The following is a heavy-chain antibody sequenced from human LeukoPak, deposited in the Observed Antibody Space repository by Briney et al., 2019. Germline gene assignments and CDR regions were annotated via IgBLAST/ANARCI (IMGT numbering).Heavy chain of an antibody. D-gene: IGHD2/OR15-2a*01. V-gene: IGHV4-31*03. CDR3: AREHTMAGTTFFYYYGMDV. CDR1: GGSISSGGYY. Sequence: SETLSLTCTVSGGSISSGGYYWSWIRQHPGKGLEWIGYIYYSGSTYYNPSLKSRVTISVDTSKNQFSLKLSSVTAEDTAVYYCAREHTMAGTTFFYYYGMDVWGQGTTVTVSS. CDR2: IYYSGST. J-gene: IGHJ6*02.